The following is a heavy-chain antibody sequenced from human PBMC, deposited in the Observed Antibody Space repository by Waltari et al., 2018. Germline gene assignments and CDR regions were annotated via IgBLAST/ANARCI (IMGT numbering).Heavy chain of an antibody. D-gene: IGHD2-15*01. J-gene: IGHJ4*02. CDR2: FDHSGST. V-gene: IGHV4-30-2*01. CDR1: GGSISSGGYS. CDR3: ARVYCSGGSCYFDY. Sequence: QLQLQESGSGLVKPSQTLSLTCAVSGGSISSGGYSWSWIRQPPGKGMEWIGYFDHSGSTYYSPSLTSRVTISVDRSKNQFSLKLSSVTAADTAVYYCARVYCSGGSCYFDYWGQGTLVTVSS.